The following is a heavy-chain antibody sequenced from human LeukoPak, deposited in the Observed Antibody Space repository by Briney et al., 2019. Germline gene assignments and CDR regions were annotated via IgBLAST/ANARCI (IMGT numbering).Heavy chain of an antibody. CDR1: GGSISSYY. CDR3: ARGHSSGSNYCYYYYMDV. J-gene: IGHJ6*03. D-gene: IGHD6-19*01. CDR2: IYYSGST. V-gene: IGHV4-59*01. Sequence: PSETLSLTCTVSGGSISSYYWSWIRQPPGKGLEWIGYIYYSGSTNYNPSLKSRVTISVDTSKNQFSLKLSSVTAADTAVYYCARGHSSGSNYCYYYYMDVWGKGTTVTVSS.